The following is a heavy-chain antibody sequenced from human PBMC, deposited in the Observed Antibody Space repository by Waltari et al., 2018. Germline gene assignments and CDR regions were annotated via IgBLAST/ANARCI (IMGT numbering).Heavy chain of an antibody. CDR1: GFTFRDYA. V-gene: IGHV3-23*01. D-gene: IGHD2-15*01. CDR3: AGDEWHGGYFFDL. J-gene: IGHJ4*02. Sequence: EGQLLESGGGLVQPAGSLRISCAASGFTFRDYAMHWVRQAPGEGLEWVSRVSDSGESTHYEDSVRGRFTIARDNSKNTLYLQMKGLRVEDTAIYFCAGDEWHGGYFFDLWGQGTLVTVSS. CDR2: VSDSGEST.